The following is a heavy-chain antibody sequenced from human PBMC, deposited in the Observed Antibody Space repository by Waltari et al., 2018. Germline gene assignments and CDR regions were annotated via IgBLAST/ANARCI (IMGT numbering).Heavy chain of an antibody. CDR2: LDPEDGQA. CDR1: GATFTDNY. Sequence: EVQLLQSGAEVTKPVTPAKISCMVSGATFTDNYIHWIQQAPGKGLQWMGLLDPEDGQAVYAEKFQGRVTMTADTSIHTAYMELTSLTSEDTAFYYCAAALGGGISASRPFHFWGQGTMITVSS. J-gene: IGHJ3*01. V-gene: IGHV1-69-2*01. D-gene: IGHD3-10*01. CDR3: AAALGGGISASRPFHF.